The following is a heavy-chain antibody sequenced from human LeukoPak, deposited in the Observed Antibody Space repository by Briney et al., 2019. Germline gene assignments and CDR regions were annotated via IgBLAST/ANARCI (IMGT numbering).Heavy chain of an antibody. CDR3: AKGLVAAEGDSYFDY. Sequence: PGGSLRLSCAASGFTVSSNYMSWVRQAPGKGLEWVSVIYSGGSAYYADSLKGRFTISRDNSKNTLYLQMNSLTAEDTAVYYCAKGLVAAEGDSYFDYWGQGTLVTVSS. CDR1: GFTVSSNY. D-gene: IGHD2-15*01. J-gene: IGHJ4*02. V-gene: IGHV3-53*01. CDR2: IYSGGSA.